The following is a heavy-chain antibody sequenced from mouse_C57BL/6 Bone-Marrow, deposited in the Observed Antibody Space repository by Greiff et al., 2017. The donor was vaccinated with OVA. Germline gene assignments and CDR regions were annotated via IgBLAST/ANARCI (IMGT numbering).Heavy chain of an antibody. D-gene: IGHD1-1*01. CDR3: TTWYYYGSSYWYFDV. J-gene: IGHJ1*03. Sequence: DVQLVESGAELVRPGASVKLSCTASGFNIKDDYMHWVKQRPEQGLEWIGWIDPENGDTEYASKFQGKATITADTSSNTAYLQLSSLTSEDTAVYYCTTWYYYGSSYWYFDVWGTGTTVTVSS. CDR2: IDPENGDT. CDR1: GFNIKDDY. V-gene: IGHV14-4*01.